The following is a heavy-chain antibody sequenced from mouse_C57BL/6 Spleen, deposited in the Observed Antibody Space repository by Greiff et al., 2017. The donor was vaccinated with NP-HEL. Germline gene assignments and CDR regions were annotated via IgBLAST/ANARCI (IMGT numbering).Heavy chain of an antibody. CDR2: IWRGGST. J-gene: IGHJ4*01. D-gene: IGHD2-3*01. Sequence: QVHVKQSGPGLVQPSQSLSITCTVSGFSLTSYGVHWVRQSPGKGLEWLGVIWRGGSTDYNAAFMSRLSITKDNSKSQVFFKMNSLQADDTAIYYCAKNNGYYGRGAMDYWGQGTSVTVSS. V-gene: IGHV2-5*01. CDR1: GFSLTSYG. CDR3: AKNNGYYGRGAMDY.